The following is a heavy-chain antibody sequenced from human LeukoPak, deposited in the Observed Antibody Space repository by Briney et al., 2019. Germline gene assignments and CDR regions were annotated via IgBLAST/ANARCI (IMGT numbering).Heavy chain of an antibody. Sequence: SETLSLTCAVYGGSFSGYYWSWIRQPPGKGREWIGEINHSGSTNYNPSLKSRVTISVDTSKNQFSLKLSSVTAADTAVYYCARTYYYGSGSYGRWGQGTLVTVSS. CDR3: ARTYYYGSGSYGR. CDR2: INHSGST. J-gene: IGHJ4*02. CDR1: GGSFSGYY. V-gene: IGHV4-34*01. D-gene: IGHD3-10*01.